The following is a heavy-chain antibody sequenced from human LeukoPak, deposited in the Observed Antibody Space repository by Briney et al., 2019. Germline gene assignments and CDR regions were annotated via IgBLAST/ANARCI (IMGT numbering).Heavy chain of an antibody. CDR1: GGTFSSYA. Sequence: ASVKVSCKASGGTFSSYAISWVRQAPGQGLEWMGRIIPILGIANYAQKFQGRVTITADKSTSTAYMELSSLRSEDTAVYYCARVGANDAFDIWGQGTMVTVSS. J-gene: IGHJ3*02. D-gene: IGHD1-26*01. CDR3: ARVGANDAFDI. V-gene: IGHV1-69*04. CDR2: IIPILGIA.